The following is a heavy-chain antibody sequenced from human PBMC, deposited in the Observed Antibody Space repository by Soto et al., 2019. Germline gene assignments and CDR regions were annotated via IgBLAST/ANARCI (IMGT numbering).Heavy chain of an antibody. J-gene: IGHJ4*02. CDR2: IHYSETT. Sequence: QLQLQESGPGLVKPSETLSLTCTVSGGSVNSNSYWWGWIRQPPGKGLEWIGSIHYSETTYYNPSLKSRVTISVDTSRDQLSLKLSSVTAADTAVYYCARYPRGYSGYPGPPNYWGQGTLVTVSS. D-gene: IGHD5-12*01. CDR1: GGSVNSNSYW. CDR3: ARYPRGYSGYPGPPNY. V-gene: IGHV4-39*01.